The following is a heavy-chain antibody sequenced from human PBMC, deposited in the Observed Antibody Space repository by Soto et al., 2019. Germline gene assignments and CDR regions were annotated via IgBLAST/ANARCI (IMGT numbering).Heavy chain of an antibody. D-gene: IGHD6-19*01. V-gene: IGHV3-23*01. CDR1: GFTVSTNY. CDR2: ISGSGGST. J-gene: IGHJ4*02. Sequence: PGGSLRLSCAASGFTVSTNYMSWVRQAPGKGLEWVSAISGSGGSTYYADSVKGRFTISRDNSKNTLYLQMNSLRAEDTAVYYCAKDYQWLVPYYFDYWGQGTLVTVSS. CDR3: AKDYQWLVPYYFDY.